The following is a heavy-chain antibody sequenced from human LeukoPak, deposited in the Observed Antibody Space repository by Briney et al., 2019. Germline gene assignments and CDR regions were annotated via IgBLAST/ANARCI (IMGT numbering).Heavy chain of an antibody. CDR2: IWNDGSDK. CDR3: AKDAERGFDYSNSLEY. J-gene: IGHJ4*02. D-gene: IGHD4-11*01. Sequence: PGGSLRLSCAASRFTFSHFGMHWVRQAPGKGLERVAVIWNDGSDKYYADSVKGRFTVSRDNSKNTLCLQMNSLRAEDTAVYYCAKDAERGFDYSNSLEYWGQGTLVTVSS. CDR1: RFTFSHFG. V-gene: IGHV3-33*06.